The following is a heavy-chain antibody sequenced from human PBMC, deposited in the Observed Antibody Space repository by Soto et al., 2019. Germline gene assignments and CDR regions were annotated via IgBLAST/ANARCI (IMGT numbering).Heavy chain of an antibody. V-gene: IGHV3-15*07. CDR1: SVSNAW. Sequence: SVSNAWMNWVRQAPGKGLEWVGRIKSKTDGGTTDYAAPVKGRFTISRDDSKNTLYLQMNSLKTEDTAVYYCTTEGDYYDYGMDLWGQGTTVTVSS. CDR2: IKSKTDGGTT. CDR3: TTEGDYYDYGMDL. J-gene: IGHJ6*02.